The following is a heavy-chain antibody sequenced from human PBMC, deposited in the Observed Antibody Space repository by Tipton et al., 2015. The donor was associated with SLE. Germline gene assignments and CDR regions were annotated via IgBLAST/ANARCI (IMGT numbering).Heavy chain of an antibody. CDR3: ARVSTAPDAFDI. D-gene: IGHD2/OR15-2a*01. CDR2: IRSKANSYAT. J-gene: IGHJ3*02. V-gene: IGHV3-73*01. CDR1: VFTFSDFA. Sequence: SLRLSCAASVFTFSDFAMHWVRQASGKGLEWVGRIRSKANSYATAYAASVKGRFTISRDDSKNTAYLQMNSLGAEDTAVYYCARVSTAPDAFDIWGQGTVVTVSS.